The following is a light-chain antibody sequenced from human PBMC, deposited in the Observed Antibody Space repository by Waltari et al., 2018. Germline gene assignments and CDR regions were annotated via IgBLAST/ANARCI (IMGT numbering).Light chain of an antibody. CDR1: QILSRS. V-gene: IGKV3-15*01. CDR2: GAY. CDR3: KQYKQWPLT. Sequence: EIVMTQSPATLSVSPGEIATLDCRASQILSRSSAWYQPKPGPAPRHLIYGAYTRDTGIPARFSGSGSGTEVHLTLSSLQSEDFAIYYCKQYKQWPLTFGQGTRLEIK. J-gene: IGKJ5*01.